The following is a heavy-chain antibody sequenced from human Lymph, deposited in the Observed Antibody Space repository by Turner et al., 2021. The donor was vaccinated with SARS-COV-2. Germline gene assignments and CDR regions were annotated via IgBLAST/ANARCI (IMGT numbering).Heavy chain of an antibody. D-gene: IGHD2-21*01. V-gene: IGHV3-9*01. J-gene: IGHJ4*02. Sequence: DVQLVESGDGLVQPGRSLGLNCAASGFTFDDYAIHWVRRAPVKGLEWVAGNNWNSGSIAYAECVKGRFTISRDNAKNSLYLQMNSLRAEDTALYYCAKDLAGGYYSCFDYWGQGTLVTVSS. CDR3: AKDLAGGYYSCFDY. CDR1: GFTFDDYA. CDR2: NNWNSGSI.